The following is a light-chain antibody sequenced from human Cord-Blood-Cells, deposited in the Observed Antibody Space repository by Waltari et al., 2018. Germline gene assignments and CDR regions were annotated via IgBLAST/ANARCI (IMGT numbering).Light chain of an antibody. CDR3: QQYYSTPFT. V-gene: IGKV4-1*01. Sequence: DIVMTQSPDALAVSLGVRATINCKSSQSVLYSSNNKNYLAWYQQKPGQPPKLLISWASTRESGVPDRFSGSGSGADFTLTISSLQAEDVAVYYCQQYYSTPFTFGPGTKVDIK. CDR1: QSVLYSSNNKNY. J-gene: IGKJ3*01. CDR2: WAS.